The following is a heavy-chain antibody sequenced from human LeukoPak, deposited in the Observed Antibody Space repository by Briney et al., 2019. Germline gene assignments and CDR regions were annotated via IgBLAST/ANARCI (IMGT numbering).Heavy chain of an antibody. CDR2: IYYSGST. V-gene: IGHV4-31*03. CDR1: GGSISSGVYY. Sequence: SETLSLTCTVSGGSISSGVYYWTWLRQHPGRGLEWIGYIYYSGSTYYNPSLKSRVTISVDTSKNQFSLKLSSVTAADTAVYYCASHLRPAETSTRLERSVGTDYYYYGMDVWGQGTTVTVSS. CDR3: ASHLRPAETSTRLERSVGTDYYYYGMDV. J-gene: IGHJ6*02. D-gene: IGHD1-1*01.